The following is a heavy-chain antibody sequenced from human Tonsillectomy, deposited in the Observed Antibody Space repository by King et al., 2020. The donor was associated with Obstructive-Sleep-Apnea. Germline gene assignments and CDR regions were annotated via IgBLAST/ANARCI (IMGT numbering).Heavy chain of an antibody. CDR3: AKSLGGFPYYYGMDV. CDR2: ITGSGAST. V-gene: IGHV3-23*04. Sequence: VQLVESGGGLVQPGGSLRLSCAASGFTFSNFAMNWVRQAPGKGPEGVSSITGSGASTYYADSVKGRFTISRDNFKDALYLQMGSLRGEDTAVYYCAKSLGGFPYYYGMDVWGQGTTVTVSS. J-gene: IGHJ6*02. CDR1: GFTFSNFA.